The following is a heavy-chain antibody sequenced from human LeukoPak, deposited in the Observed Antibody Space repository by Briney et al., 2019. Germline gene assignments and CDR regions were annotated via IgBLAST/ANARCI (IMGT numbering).Heavy chain of an antibody. CDR1: GGSISSSSYY. CDR2: IYYSGST. J-gene: IGHJ4*02. CDR3: ARDRVKGATTGGFDY. V-gene: IGHV4-39*07. Sequence: SETLSLICTVSGGSISSSSYYWGWIRQPPGKGLEWIGSIYYSGSTYYNPSLKSRVTISVDTSKNQFSLKLSSVTAADTAVYYCARDRVKGATTGGFDYWGQGTLVTVSS. D-gene: IGHD1-26*01.